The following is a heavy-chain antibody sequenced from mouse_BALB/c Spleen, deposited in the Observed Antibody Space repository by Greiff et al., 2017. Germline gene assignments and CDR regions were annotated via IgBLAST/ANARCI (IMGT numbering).Heavy chain of an antibody. D-gene: IGHD1-1*01. CDR1: GYSITSDYA. Sequence: EVQVVESGPGLVKPSQSLSLTCTVTGYSITSDYAWNWIRQFPGNKLEWMGYISYDGSNNYNPSLKNRISITRDTSKNQFFLKLNSVTTEDTATYYCARGGYYGSSYPAWFAYWGQGTLVTVSA. V-gene: IGHV3-6*02. CDR2: ISYDGSN. J-gene: IGHJ3*01. CDR3: ARGGYYGSSYPAWFAY.